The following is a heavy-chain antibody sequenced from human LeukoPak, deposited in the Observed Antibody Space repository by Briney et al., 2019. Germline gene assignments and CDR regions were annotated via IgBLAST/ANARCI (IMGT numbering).Heavy chain of an antibody. CDR1: GGSISIGGYY. V-gene: IGHV4-31*03. Sequence: TLSLTCTVSGGSISIGGYYWSWIRQHPGKGMEWIGYIYYSGSTYYNPSLKSRVTISVDTSKNQFSLKLSSVTAADTAVYYCARGYTAMATDWGQGTLVTVSS. CDR3: ARGYTAMATD. D-gene: IGHD5-18*01. CDR2: IYYSGST. J-gene: IGHJ4*02.